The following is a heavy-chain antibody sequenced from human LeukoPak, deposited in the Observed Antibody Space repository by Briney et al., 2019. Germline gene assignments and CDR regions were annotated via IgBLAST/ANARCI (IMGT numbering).Heavy chain of an antibody. CDR3: AKDPGGEVLPDY. Sequence: GGSLRLSCAASGFSFRSYGVHWVRQAPGKGLEWVAFIRYDGTKKNDADSVKGRFTISRDNSKNTVYLQMNTLRAEDTAVYYCAKDPGGEVLPDYWGQGTLVTVSS. CDR1: GFSFRSYG. CDR2: IRYDGTKK. D-gene: IGHD1-26*01. V-gene: IGHV3-30*02. J-gene: IGHJ4*02.